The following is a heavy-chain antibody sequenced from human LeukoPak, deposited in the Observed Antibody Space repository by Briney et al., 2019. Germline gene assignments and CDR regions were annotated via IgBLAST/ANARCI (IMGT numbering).Heavy chain of an antibody. Sequence: SETLSLTCTVSGGSIRTYSYYWGWIRQPPGKGLEWIGSIYYTGTSYYTPSLKSRVTISLDTSKNQFSLKLSSVTAADTAVYYCARVGYCSGGSCYSMYHYYYMDVWGKGTTVTVSS. D-gene: IGHD2-15*01. CDR3: ARVGYCSGGSCYSMYHYYYMDV. CDR1: GGSIRTYSYY. V-gene: IGHV4-39*07. CDR2: IYYTGTS. J-gene: IGHJ6*03.